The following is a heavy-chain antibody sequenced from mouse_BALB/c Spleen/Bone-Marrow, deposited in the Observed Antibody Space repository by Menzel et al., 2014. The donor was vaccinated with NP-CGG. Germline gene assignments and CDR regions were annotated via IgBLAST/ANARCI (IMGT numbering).Heavy chain of an antibody. CDR3: ARGSSYFDY. J-gene: IGHJ2*01. V-gene: IGHV5-4*02. Sequence: EVKLQESGGGLVKPGGSLKLSCAASGFTFSDYYMYWVRQTPEKRLEWVATISDGGSYTYYPDSVKGRFTISRDNAKNNLYLQMSSLKSEGTAMYYCARGSSYFDYWGQGTTLTVSS. CDR1: GFTFSDYY. D-gene: IGHD1-1*01. CDR2: ISDGGSYT.